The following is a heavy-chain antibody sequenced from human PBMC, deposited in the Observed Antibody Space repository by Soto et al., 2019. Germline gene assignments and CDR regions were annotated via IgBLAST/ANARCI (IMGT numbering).Heavy chain of an antibody. J-gene: IGHJ4*02. CDR1: GYTFTSYA. V-gene: IGHV1-3*01. Sequence: QVQLVQSGAEVKKPGASVKVSCKASGYTFTSYAMHWVRQAPGQRLEWMGWINAGNGNTTYSQKFQGRVTITRDTSASTAYMELSSLRSEDTAVYYCARDGRWWLGDYWGQGTLVTVSS. CDR2: INAGNGNT. CDR3: ARDGRWWLGDY. D-gene: IGHD2-15*01.